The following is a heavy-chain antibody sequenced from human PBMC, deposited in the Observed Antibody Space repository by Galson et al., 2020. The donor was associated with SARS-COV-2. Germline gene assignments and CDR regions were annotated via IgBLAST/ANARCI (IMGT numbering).Heavy chain of an antibody. CDR1: GGSFSGYY. D-gene: IGHD1-26*01. J-gene: IGHJ4*02. CDR2: INHSGST. V-gene: IGHV4-34*01. Sequence: SETLSLTCAVYGGSFSGYYWSWIRQPPGKGLEWIGEINHSGSTNYNPSLKSRVTISVDTSKNQFSLKLSSVTAADTAVYYCATLEGEFDYWGQGTLVTVSS. CDR3: ATLEGEFDY.